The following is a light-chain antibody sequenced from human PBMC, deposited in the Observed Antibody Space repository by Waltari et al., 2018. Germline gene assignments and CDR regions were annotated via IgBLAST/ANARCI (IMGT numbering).Light chain of an antibody. V-gene: IGLV2-23*02. CDR2: EVN. J-gene: IGLJ2*01. CDR1: NNDIGSYNL. CDR3: CSYAGTPRVV. Sequence: QSALTQPASVSGSPGQSITISCTGTNNDIGSYNLVSWYQQHPGKAPKVIIFEVNKRPSGVANRVSGPKSGNTASLTVSGLHPADEADYYCCSYAGTPRVVFGGGTKLTVL.